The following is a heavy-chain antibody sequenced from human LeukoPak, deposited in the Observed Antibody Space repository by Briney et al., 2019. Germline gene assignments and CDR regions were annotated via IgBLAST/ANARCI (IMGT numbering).Heavy chain of an antibody. CDR1: GYTFTSYS. CDR3: VRDCGTTSCYDFPDFDY. J-gene: IGHJ4*02. CDR2: ISDGGETI. D-gene: IGHD2-2*01. V-gene: IGHV3-48*01. Sequence: PGGSLRLSCAASGYTFTSYSMNWVRQAPGKGLEWVSYISDGGETIYYADSVKGRFTISRDNAKNSLYLQMNSLRAEDTAVYYCVRDCGTTSCYDFPDFDYWGQGTLVTVSS.